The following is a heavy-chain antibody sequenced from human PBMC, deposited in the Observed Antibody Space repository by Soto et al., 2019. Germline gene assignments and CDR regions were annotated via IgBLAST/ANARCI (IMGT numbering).Heavy chain of an antibody. CDR2: IYYSGST. J-gene: IGHJ4*02. V-gene: IGHV4-59*08. CDR3: ARQSPLVGYCSGGSCYTYYFDY. D-gene: IGHD2-15*01. Sequence: SETLSLTCTVSGGSISSYYWSWIRQPPGKGLEWIRYIYYSGSTNYNPSLKSRVTISVDTSKNQFSLKLSSVTAADTAVYYCARQSPLVGYCSGGSCYTYYFDYWGQGTLVTVS. CDR1: GGSISSYY.